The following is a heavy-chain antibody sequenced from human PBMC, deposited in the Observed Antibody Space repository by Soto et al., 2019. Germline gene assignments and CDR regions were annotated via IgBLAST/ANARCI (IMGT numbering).Heavy chain of an antibody. J-gene: IGHJ5*02. V-gene: IGHV5-51*01. CDR2: IYPGDSDT. CDR3: ARYVGIDDFWSDPAESAGIDP. D-gene: IGHD3-3*01. CDR1: GYSFTSYW. Sequence: EVQLVQSGAEVKKPGESLKISCKGSGYSFTSYWIGWVRQMPGKGLEWMGIIYPGDSDTRYSPSFQGQVTISADKSISTAYLQWSSLKASDTAMYYCARYVGIDDFWSDPAESAGIDPWGQGTLVTVSS.